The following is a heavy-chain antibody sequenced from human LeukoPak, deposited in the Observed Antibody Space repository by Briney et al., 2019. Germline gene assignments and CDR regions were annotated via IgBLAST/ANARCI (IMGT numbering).Heavy chain of an antibody. Sequence: TLSLTCSVSGGSISSHYWSWIRQPPGKALEWLALIYWNDDKRYSPSLKSRLTITKDTSKNQVVLTMTNMDPVDTATYYCAHRRGIASFDYWGQGTLVTVSS. V-gene: IGHV2-5*01. D-gene: IGHD1-26*01. CDR3: AHRRGIASFDY. CDR1: GGSISSHYWS. J-gene: IGHJ4*02. CDR2: IYWNDDK.